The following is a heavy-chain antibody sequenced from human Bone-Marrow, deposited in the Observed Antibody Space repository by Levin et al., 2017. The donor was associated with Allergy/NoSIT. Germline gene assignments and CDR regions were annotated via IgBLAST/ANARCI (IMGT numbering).Heavy chain of an antibody. CDR1: GFTFSSYA. Sequence: GESLKISCAASGFTFSSYAMSWVRQAPGKGLEWVSAISGSGGSTYYADSVKGRFTISRDNSKNTLYLQMNSLRAEDTAVYYCAKAGTENWYFDLWGRGTLVTVSS. V-gene: IGHV3-23*01. D-gene: IGHD3/OR15-3a*01. CDR2: ISGSGGST. J-gene: IGHJ2*01. CDR3: AKAGTENWYFDL.